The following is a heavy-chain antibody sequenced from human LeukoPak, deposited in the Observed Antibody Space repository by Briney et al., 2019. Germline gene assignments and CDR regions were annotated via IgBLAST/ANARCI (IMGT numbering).Heavy chain of an antibody. CDR2: IKEDGSEQ. D-gene: IGHD3-10*01. J-gene: IGHJ4*02. CDR1: GFRLSNYW. CDR3: ARCFGEWIYYFDY. V-gene: IGHV3-7*01. Sequence: GGSLRLSCAASGFRLSNYWMSWVRQAPGKGLEWVANIKEDGSEQYYADSVKGRFTISRDNSKNTLYLQMNSLRAEDTAVYYCARCFGEWIYYFDYWGQGTLVTVSS.